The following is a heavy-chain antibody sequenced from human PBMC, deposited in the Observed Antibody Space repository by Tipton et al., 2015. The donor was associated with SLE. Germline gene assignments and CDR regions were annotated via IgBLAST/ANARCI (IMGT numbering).Heavy chain of an antibody. CDR2: IHDGGSS. CDR3: ARVREGHNYDFDH. D-gene: IGHD5-24*01. CDR1: GGSISSYY. V-gene: IGHV4-59*01. Sequence: TLSLTCTVSGGSISSYYWSWIRQPPGKGLEWIGYIHDGGSSNYNPSLKSRVAISLDTSKNQFSLRLTSVTAADTAVYFCARVREGHNYDFDHWGQGILVTVSS. J-gene: IGHJ4*02.